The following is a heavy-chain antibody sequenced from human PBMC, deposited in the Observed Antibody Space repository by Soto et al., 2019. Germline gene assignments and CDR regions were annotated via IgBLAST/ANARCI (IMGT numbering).Heavy chain of an antibody. D-gene: IGHD6-13*01. J-gene: IGHJ4*02. Sequence: SEALSLTCTVSGGSISSYYWSWIRQPPGKGLEWIGDIYYSRSTHYNPSLKSRVSMSVDTSRNDLSLAVSSVSAAVPAVYHCARSVSRNWFFDSWGQGTLVTVAS. V-gene: IGHV4-59*08. CDR2: IYYSRST. CDR1: GGSISSYY. CDR3: ARSVSRNWFFDS.